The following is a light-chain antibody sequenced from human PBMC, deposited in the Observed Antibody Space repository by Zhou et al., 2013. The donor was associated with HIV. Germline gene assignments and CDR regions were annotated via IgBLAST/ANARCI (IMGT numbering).Light chain of an antibody. CDR1: QSISNY. Sequence: EIVLTQSPTILSLSPGERATLSCRASQSISNYLAWYQQKGGQAPRLLIFDASNRATGIPARFSGSGSGTDFTLTISSLQPGDFAVYYCQQRSDWPITFGQGTRLEIK. J-gene: IGKJ5*01. CDR2: DAS. CDR3: QQRSDWPIT. V-gene: IGKV3-11*01.